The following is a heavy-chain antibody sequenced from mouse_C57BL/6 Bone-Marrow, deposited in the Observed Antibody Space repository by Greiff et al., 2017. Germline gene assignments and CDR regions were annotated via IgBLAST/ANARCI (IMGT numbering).Heavy chain of an antibody. V-gene: IGHV1-55*01. Sequence: QVQLQQPGAELVKPGASVKMSCKASGYTFTSYRIPWVKQRPGQGLEWIGDINPGNGSTNYNEKFKSKATLTVDTSSSTAYMQLSSLTSEDSAVYYCARYTFAYWGQGTLVTVSA. J-gene: IGHJ3*01. CDR2: INPGNGST. CDR1: GYTFTSYR. CDR3: ARYTFAY.